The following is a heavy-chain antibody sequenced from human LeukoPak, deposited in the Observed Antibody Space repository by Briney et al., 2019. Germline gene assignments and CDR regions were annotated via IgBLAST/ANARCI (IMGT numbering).Heavy chain of an antibody. CDR3: ARDGFYYDSSGPFDY. Sequence: GGSLRLSCAASGFTVSSNYMSWVRQAPGKGLEWVSVIYSGGSTYYADSVKGRFTITRDNSKNTLYLQMNSLRAEDTAVYYCARDGFYYDSSGPFDYWGQGTLVTVSS. CDR2: IYSGGST. V-gene: IGHV3-53*01. J-gene: IGHJ4*02. D-gene: IGHD3-22*01. CDR1: GFTVSSNY.